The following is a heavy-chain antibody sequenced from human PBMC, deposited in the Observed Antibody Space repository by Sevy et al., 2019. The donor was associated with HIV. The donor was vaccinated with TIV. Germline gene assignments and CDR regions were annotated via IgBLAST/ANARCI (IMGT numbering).Heavy chain of an antibody. Sequence: SGPTLVNPKQTLTLTSTFSGFSLNTHDVGVGWIRQPPGKALEWLALIYWNDDARYSPSLKRRLTITKDPAKNQVFFTMTNLDPVDTATYYCAHTESEPNYFDYWGQGTLVTVSS. V-gene: IGHV2-5*01. CDR2: IYWNDDA. CDR3: AHTESEPNYFDY. D-gene: IGHD1-26*01. J-gene: IGHJ4*02. CDR1: GFSLNTHDVG.